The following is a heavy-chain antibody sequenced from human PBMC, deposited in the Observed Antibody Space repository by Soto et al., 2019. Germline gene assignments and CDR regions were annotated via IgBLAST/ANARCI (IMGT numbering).Heavy chain of an antibody. J-gene: IGHJ4*02. D-gene: IGHD2-15*01. Sequence: SETLSLTCTVSGGSISSYYWSWIRQPPGKGLEWIGYIHYTGSTDYNPSLKSRLTISVDTSKNQFSLKLTSVTAADTAVYYCARGGWSLDYWGQGMLVTVSS. CDR2: IHYTGST. CDR3: ARGGWSLDY. CDR1: GGSISSYY. V-gene: IGHV4-59*01.